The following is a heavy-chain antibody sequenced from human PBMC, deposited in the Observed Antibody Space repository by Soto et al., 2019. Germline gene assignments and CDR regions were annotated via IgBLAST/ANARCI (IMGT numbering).Heavy chain of an antibody. J-gene: IGHJ5*02. CDR3: ARVPGP. V-gene: IGHV4-30-2*01. D-gene: IGHD1-1*01. CDR1: GGSISSGGYS. CDR2: IYHSGST. Sequence: SETLSLTCAVSGGSISSGGYSWSWIRQPPGKGLEWIGYIYHSGSTYNNPSLKSRVTISVDRSKNQFSLKLSSVPAADTAVYYWARVPGPGGQGTLVPVSS.